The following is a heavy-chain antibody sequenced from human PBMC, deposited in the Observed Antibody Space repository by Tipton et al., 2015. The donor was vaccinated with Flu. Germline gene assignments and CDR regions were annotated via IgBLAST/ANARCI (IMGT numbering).Heavy chain of an antibody. J-gene: IGHJ4*02. CDR2: IYHRGNT. CDR1: GDSIGSDYY. D-gene: IGHD2-2*01. CDR3: ARDPSLGMPDYFDS. Sequence: TLSLTCSLSGDSIGSDYYWGWIRQAPGKGLEWIGNIYHRGNTYRNPSLKSRVTISVDTSKNQFSLQLRSVTAADTAVYYCARDPSLGMPDYFDSWGQGTLVTASS. V-gene: IGHV4-38-2*02.